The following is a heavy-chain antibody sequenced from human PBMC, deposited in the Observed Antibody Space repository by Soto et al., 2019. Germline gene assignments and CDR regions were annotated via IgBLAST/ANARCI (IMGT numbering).Heavy chain of an antibody. CDR1: GDAFSFYT. J-gene: IGHJ4*02. Sequence: QVHLVQSGTEVKKPGSSVRVSCKASGDAFSFYTINWVRHAPGLGLEWMGRINPILSMSNYAQKFQGRVTITADKSTSTAYMDLSSLRSEDTAMYYCATSYGSGYRAFDYWGQGALVTVSS. V-gene: IGHV1-69*02. CDR3: ATSYGSGYRAFDY. D-gene: IGHD3-10*01. CDR2: INPILSMS.